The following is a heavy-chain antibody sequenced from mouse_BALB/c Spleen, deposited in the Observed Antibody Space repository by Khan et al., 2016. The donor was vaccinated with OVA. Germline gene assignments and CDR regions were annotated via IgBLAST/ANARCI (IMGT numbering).Heavy chain of an antibody. V-gene: IGHV3-2*02. CDR2: ISYSGST. J-gene: IGHJ4*01. CDR3: ARKNYYGYAMDY. D-gene: IGHD1-1*01. CDR1: GYSITSGYA. Sequence: EVKLEESGPGLVKPSQSLSLTCTVTGYSITSGYAWNWIRQFPGNKLEWMGYISYSGSTNYNPSLRSRISITRDTSKNQFFLQLNSVTTEDTATYYCARKNYYGYAMDYWGQGTSVTVSS.